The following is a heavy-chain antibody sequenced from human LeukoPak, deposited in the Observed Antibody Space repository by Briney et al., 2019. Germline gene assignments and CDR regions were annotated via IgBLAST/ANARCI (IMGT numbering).Heavy chain of an antibody. D-gene: IGHD5-18*01. Sequence: SETLSLTCTVSGGSFSSSSYYWGWIRQPPGKGLEWIGSVYYSGSAYYNPSLRSRVTISIDTSKSQFSLRLSSVTAADTAVYYCARDKGWTWIRENDAFDIWGQGTMVTVSS. CDR2: VYYSGSA. CDR3: ARDKGWTWIRENDAFDI. J-gene: IGHJ3*02. CDR1: GGSFSSSSYY. V-gene: IGHV4-39*07.